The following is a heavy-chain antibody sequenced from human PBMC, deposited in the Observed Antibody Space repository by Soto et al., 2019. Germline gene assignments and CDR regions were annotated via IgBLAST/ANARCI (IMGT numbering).Heavy chain of an antibody. Sequence: EVQLVESGGGLVQPGGSLRLSCAASGFTVSSNYMSWVRQAPGKGLEWVSVIYSGGSTYYADSVKGRFTISRHNSKNTLYRQMNSLRAEDTAVYYCARVLWRLYYSYGMDVWGQGTTVTVSS. CDR3: ARVLWRLYYSYGMDV. J-gene: IGHJ6*02. CDR2: IYSGGST. D-gene: IGHD2-21*01. CDR1: GFTVSSNY. V-gene: IGHV3-53*04.